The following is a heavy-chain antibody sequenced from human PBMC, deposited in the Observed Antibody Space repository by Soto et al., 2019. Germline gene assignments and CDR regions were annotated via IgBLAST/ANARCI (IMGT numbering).Heavy chain of an antibody. D-gene: IGHD5-12*01. V-gene: IGHV1-69*13. CDR3: ARGRRDGYNYYFDY. CDR1: GGTFSSYA. J-gene: IGHJ4*02. Sequence: GASVKVSCKASGGTFSSYAISWVRQAPGQGLEWMGGIIPIFGTANYAQKFQGRVTITADESTSTAYMELSSLRSEDTAVYYCARGRRDGYNYYFDYWGQGTLVTVSS. CDR2: IIPIFGTA.